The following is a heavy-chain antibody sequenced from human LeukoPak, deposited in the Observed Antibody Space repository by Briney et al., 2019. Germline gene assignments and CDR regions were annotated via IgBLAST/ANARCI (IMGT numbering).Heavy chain of an antibody. CDR3: ARGYSSSWYFNWFDP. CDR1: SGSFRTYY. J-gene: IGHJ5*02. V-gene: IGHV4-59*08. CDR2: IYHSGST. Sequence: SETLSLTCTVSSGSFRTYYWSCIRQPPGKGLEWIGTIYHSGSTYYNPSLKSRVTISVDTSKNQFSLKLSPVTAADTAVYYCARGYSSSWYFNWFDPWGQGTLVTVSS. D-gene: IGHD6-13*01.